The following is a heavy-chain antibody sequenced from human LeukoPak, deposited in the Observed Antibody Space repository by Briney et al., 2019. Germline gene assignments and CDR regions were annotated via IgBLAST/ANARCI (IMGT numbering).Heavy chain of an antibody. CDR2: ISGSGGST. CDR3: AKGLYCSGGSCYPYYYYYMDV. D-gene: IGHD2-15*01. Sequence: GGSLRLSCAASGFTFSSYAMSWVRQAPGKGLEWVSAISGSGGSTYYADSVKGRFTISRDNSKNTLYLQMNSLRAEDTAVYYCAKGLYCSGGSCYPYYYYYMDVWGNGTTVTVSS. J-gene: IGHJ6*03. V-gene: IGHV3-23*01. CDR1: GFTFSSYA.